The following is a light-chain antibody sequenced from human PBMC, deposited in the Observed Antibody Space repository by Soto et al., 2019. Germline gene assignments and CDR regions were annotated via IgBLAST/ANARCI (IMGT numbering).Light chain of an antibody. CDR1: QSVSSN. CDR3: QQYNNWWT. J-gene: IGKJ1*01. Sequence: EIVMTQSPATLSVSPGERATLSCRASQSVSSNLACYPQKPGQAPRRLIYGASTRTTGIPARFSSSGSGTEFTLTISSLQSEDFAVYYCQQYNNWWTFGHGTKVXIK. CDR2: GAS. V-gene: IGKV3-15*01.